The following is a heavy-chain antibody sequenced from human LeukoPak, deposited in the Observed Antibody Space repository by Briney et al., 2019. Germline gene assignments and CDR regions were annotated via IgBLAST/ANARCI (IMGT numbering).Heavy chain of an antibody. CDR1: GDSVSSNSAA. CDR3: ARVARTIFGVGMDV. D-gene: IGHD3-3*01. V-gene: IGHV6-1*01. J-gene: IGHJ6*04. Sequence: SQTLSLTCAISGDSVSSNSAAWNWIRQSPSRGLEWLGRTYYRSKWYNDYAVSVKSRITINPDTSKDQFSLQLNSVTPEDTAVYYCARVARTIFGVGMDVWGKGTTVTVSS. CDR2: TYYRSKWYN.